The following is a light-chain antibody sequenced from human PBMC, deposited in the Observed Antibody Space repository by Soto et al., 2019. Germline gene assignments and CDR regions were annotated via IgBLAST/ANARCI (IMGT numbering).Light chain of an antibody. CDR3: QQYNNWLRC. CDR2: GAS. Sequence: EIVMTQSPATLSVSPGERATLSCRASQSVSSSLAWYQQKPGQAPRLLIYGASTRATGIPSRFSGSGSGTEFTLTISSLQSEDFAVYYCQQYNNWLRCFGPGTKVEIK. J-gene: IGKJ3*01. CDR1: QSVSSS. V-gene: IGKV3-15*01.